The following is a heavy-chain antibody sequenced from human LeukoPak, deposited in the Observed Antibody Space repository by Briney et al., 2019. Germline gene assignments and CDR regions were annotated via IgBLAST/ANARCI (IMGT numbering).Heavy chain of an antibody. CDR2: IYPDDSDT. J-gene: IGHJ4*02. D-gene: IGHD3-9*01. V-gene: IGHV5-51*01. CDR1: GYSFTTYW. Sequence: GASLKISCKGSGYSFTTYWIAWVRQMPRKGLEWMGIIYPDDSDTRYSPSFEGQVTISADKSISTAYLQWSSLKASDTAMYYCARVFDILTGYYIRAFDYWGQGTLVTVSS. CDR3: ARVFDILTGYYIRAFDY.